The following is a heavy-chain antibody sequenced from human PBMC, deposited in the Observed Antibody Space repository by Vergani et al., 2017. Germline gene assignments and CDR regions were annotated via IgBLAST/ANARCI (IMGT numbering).Heavy chain of an antibody. CDR1: GFTFSSYS. Sequence: EVQLVESGGGLVKPGGSLRLSCAASGFTFSSYSMNWVRQAPGKGLEWVSSISSSSSYIYYADSVKGRFTISRDNAKNSLYLQMNSLRAEDTAVYYCARDRDGGIAGYYYYGMDVWGQGTTVTVSS. CDR2: ISSSSSYI. V-gene: IGHV3-21*01. CDR3: ARDRDGGIAGYYYYGMDV. J-gene: IGHJ6*02. D-gene: IGHD4-23*01.